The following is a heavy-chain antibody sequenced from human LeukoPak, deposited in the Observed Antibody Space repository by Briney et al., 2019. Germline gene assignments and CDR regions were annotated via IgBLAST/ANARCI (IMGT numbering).Heavy chain of an antibody. V-gene: IGHV4-34*01. J-gene: IGHJ4*02. CDR1: SGSFSGIY. Sequence: PSETLSCTGAVYSGSFSGIYWSRNRPPPGQGLEGMRKTNHGGTTNYNPSHKRRVTISVDSSKYQISLKLNSVTAADTAVYYCARMSGKFDSWGQGTLVTVSS. CDR3: ARMSGKFDS. D-gene: IGHD3-10*01. CDR2: TNHGGTT.